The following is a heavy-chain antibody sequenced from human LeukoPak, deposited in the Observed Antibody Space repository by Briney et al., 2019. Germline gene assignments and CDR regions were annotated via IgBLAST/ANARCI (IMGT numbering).Heavy chain of an antibody. CDR1: GFTFSSYG. Sequence: PGXSLRLSCAASGFTFSSYGMHWVRQAPGKGLEWVAVIWYDGSNKYYADSVKGRFTISRDNSKNTLYLQMNSLRAEDTAVYYCAKDPYSSGWYPHYYYMDVWGKGTTVTVSS. D-gene: IGHD6-19*01. V-gene: IGHV3-33*06. CDR2: IWYDGSNK. CDR3: AKDPYSSGWYPHYYYMDV. J-gene: IGHJ6*03.